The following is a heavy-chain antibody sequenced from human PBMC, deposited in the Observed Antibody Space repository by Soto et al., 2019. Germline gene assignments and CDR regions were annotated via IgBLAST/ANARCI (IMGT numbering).Heavy chain of an antibody. CDR1: GGSFRGYH. D-gene: IGHD6-19*01. Sequence: SETLSLTCAVHGGSFRGYHWTWIRQPPGKGLEWIGEINNSGSTNDNPSLKSRVTISRDTSKNQFSLSLSSVTAADTAIYYCARGGYTSGWFRFWGQGILVTVSS. CDR3: ARGGYTSGWFRF. CDR2: INNSGST. V-gene: IGHV4-34*01. J-gene: IGHJ4*02.